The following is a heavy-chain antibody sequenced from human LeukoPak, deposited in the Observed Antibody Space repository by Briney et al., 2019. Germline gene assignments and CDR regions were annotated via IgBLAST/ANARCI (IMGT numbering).Heavy chain of an antibody. J-gene: IGHJ4*02. D-gene: IGHD6-19*01. CDR2: ISYDGSSQ. Sequence: PGGSLRLSCAASGFTFSSYAMHWVRQAPGKGLEWVALISYDGSSQNYADSVKGRFTISRDNPKNTLYLQMNSLRAEDTAVYYCARANRPFHSSGWHKDNWGQGTLVTVSS. CDR3: ARANRPFHSSGWHKDN. V-gene: IGHV3-30-3*01. CDR1: GFTFSSYA.